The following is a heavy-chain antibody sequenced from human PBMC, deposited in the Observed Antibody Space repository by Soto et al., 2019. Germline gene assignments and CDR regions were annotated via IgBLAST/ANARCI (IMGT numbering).Heavy chain of an antibody. CDR3: ARYSGSYWHYLDF. J-gene: IGHJ4*02. CDR1: GYSFASHW. Sequence: GESRKISCKGPGYSFASHWVAWVRQMPEKGLEWIGTIYPGDSDTKYSSAFRGHVTISADTSVSTAYLQWRSLEATDSAIYYCARYSGSYWHYLDFWGQGTLVTVS. V-gene: IGHV5-51*01. CDR2: IYPGDSDT. D-gene: IGHD1-26*01.